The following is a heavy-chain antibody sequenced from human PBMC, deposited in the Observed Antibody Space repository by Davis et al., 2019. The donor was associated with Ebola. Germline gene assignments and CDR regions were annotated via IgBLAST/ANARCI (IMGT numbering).Heavy chain of an antibody. CDR1: GGSISNYY. D-gene: IGHD4-17*01. J-gene: IGHJ5*02. Sequence: SETLSLTCTISGGSISNYYWSWIRQPPGKGLEWIGYVYYSGTTSYNPSLKSLVTISIGTSKDQFSLRLTSVTEADTAVYYCAKGVGDYGWFDPWGQGTLVTVSA. CDR3: AKGVGDYGWFDP. V-gene: IGHV4-59*01. CDR2: VYYSGTT.